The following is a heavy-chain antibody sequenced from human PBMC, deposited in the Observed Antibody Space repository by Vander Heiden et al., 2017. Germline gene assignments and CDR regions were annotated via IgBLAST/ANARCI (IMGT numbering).Heavy chain of an antibody. CDR2: IYYSGNT. CDR3: ARLKNRSLDY. CDR1: STYS. Sequence: QLQLRESGPGLVKPSETSSTYSWGWIRQPPGKGLEWIGSIYYSGNTYYNPSLKGRVTISVDTSKNQFSLKLNSVTAADTAVYFCARLKNRSLDYWGQGTLVTVSS. V-gene: IGHV4-39*01. J-gene: IGHJ4*02.